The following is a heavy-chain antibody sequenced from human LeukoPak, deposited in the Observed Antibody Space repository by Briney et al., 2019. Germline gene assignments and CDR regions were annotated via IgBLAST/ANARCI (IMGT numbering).Heavy chain of an antibody. Sequence: ASVKVSCKASGYTFTGYYMHWVRQAPGQGLEWMGWINPKNGGTKYAQKFQGRVTMTRDTSINTVYMEVSSLRSDDTAIYFCARALTPGGRYFDFDYCGQGTLGTVSS. V-gene: IGHV1-2*02. CDR2: INPKNGGT. J-gene: IGHJ4*02. CDR3: ARALTPGGRYFDFDY. CDR1: GYTFTGYY. D-gene: IGHD3-9*01.